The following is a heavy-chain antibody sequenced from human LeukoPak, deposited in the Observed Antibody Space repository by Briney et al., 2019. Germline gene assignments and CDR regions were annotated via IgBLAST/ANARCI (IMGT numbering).Heavy chain of an antibody. CDR1: GYTFTGYY. CDR3: ERDLPWTNQIIAVPGKNWLDP. J-gene: IGHJ5*02. V-gene: IGHV1-2*02. CDR2: INPNSGGT. D-gene: IGHD6-19*01. Sequence: ASVKVSCKASGYTFTGYYMHWVRRAPGQGLEWMGLINPNSGGTNYAQKVQGRFTITRDTSISTAYMELNRLRSDDTAVYYCERDLPWTNQIIAVPGKNWLDPWGQGTLVTVSS.